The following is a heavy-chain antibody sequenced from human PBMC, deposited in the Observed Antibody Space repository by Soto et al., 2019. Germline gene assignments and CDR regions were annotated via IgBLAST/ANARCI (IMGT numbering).Heavy chain of an antibody. V-gene: IGHV2-5*02. Sequence: QITLKESGPSPVKPTQTLTVTCTFSGFSLSNSGVGVAWIRQPPGKALEWLALIYADNDKRYSPSLKTRLTITKDTSKTQVVLTMTNMDPMDTATYDCAHCTLHDYGDYDPGTSHVFDSWGQGTLVTVSS. J-gene: IGHJ4*02. CDR3: AHCTLHDYGDYDPGTSHVFDS. D-gene: IGHD4-17*01. CDR2: IYADNDK. CDR1: GFSLSNSGVG.